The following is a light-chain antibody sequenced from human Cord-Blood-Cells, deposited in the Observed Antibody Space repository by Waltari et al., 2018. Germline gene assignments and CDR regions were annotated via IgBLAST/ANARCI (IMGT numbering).Light chain of an antibody. CDR1: QRVSSY. Sequence: EIVLTQSPATLSLSPGERATLSCRASQRVSSYLAWYPQKPGKAPRILIYDASNRATGIPARFSGSGSGTDFTLTISRLEPEDFAVYYFQQRSNWPLTFGGGTKVEIK. J-gene: IGKJ4*01. V-gene: IGKV3-11*01. CDR3: QQRSNWPLT. CDR2: DAS.